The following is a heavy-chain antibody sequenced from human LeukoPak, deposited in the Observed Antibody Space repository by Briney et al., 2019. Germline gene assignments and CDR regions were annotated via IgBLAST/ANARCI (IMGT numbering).Heavy chain of an antibody. CDR1: GQKLSGYW. Sequence: TGESLQISCKASGQKLSGYWIGWVRQVPGKGLEWMGIIYPGDSDTTYSPSFQGHVTISGDKSITTVYLQWSSLKASDTGLYYCVKKGGVTSSTYFNYFDSWGQGTLVIVSS. CDR2: IYPGDSDT. J-gene: IGHJ4*02. V-gene: IGHV5-51*01. CDR3: VKKGGVTSSTYFNYFDS. D-gene: IGHD2/OR15-2a*01.